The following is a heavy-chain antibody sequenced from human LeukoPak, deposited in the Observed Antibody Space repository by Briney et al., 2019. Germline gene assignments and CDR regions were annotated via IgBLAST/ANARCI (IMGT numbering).Heavy chain of an antibody. CDR1: GGSISSSSYY. CDR3: ARLRVVAVARKNWFDP. Sequence: SETLSLTCTVSGGSISSSSYYWGWIRQPPGKGLEWIGSIYYSGSTYYNPSLKSRVTISVDTSKNQFSLKLSSVTAADTAVYYCARLRVVAVARKNWFDPWGQGTLVTVPS. D-gene: IGHD2-15*01. CDR2: IYYSGST. V-gene: IGHV4-39*01. J-gene: IGHJ5*02.